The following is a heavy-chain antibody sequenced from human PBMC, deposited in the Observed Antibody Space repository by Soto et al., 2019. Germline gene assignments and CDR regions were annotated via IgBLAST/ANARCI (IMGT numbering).Heavy chain of an antibody. V-gene: IGHV5-51*01. J-gene: IGHJ6*02. CDR3: ARQSVLKSEYSSSSALHPAPYPPYGMDV. D-gene: IGHD6-6*01. CDR1: GYSFTSYW. Sequence: PGESLKISCKGSGYSFTSYWIGWVRQMPGKGLEWMGIIYPGDSDTRYSPSFQGQVTISADKSISTAYLQWSSLKASDTAMYYCARQSVLKSEYSSSSALHPAPYPPYGMDVWGQGTTVTVSS. CDR2: IYPGDSDT.